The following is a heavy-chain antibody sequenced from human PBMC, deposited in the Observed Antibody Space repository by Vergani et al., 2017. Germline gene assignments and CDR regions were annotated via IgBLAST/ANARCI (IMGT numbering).Heavy chain of an antibody. D-gene: IGHD2-15*01. Sequence: QVQLVQSGSELKKPGASVKVSCKASGYTFTSYTISWVRQAPRQGLEWMGRIIPILGIANYAQKFQGRVTITADKSTSTAYMELSSLRSEDTAVYYCARDVVVVVAATANAFDIWGQGTMVTVSS. CDR1: GYTFTSYT. J-gene: IGHJ3*02. CDR3: ARDVVVVVAATANAFDI. V-gene: IGHV1-69*08. CDR2: IIPILGIA.